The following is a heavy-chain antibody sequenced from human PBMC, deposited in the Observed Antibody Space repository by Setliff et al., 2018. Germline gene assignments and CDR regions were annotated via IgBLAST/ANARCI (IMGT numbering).Heavy chain of an antibody. CDR3: ARINFYVSSGFYYASDY. Sequence: ASVKVSCKASGYSFTSYYIHWVRQAPGQGLEWMGIINPGGGSASVVDNFQDRLTMTTDTSTSTAYMELKDLTSDDTALYYCARINFYVSSGFYYASDYWGQGTLVTVSS. J-gene: IGHJ4*02. V-gene: IGHV1-46*01. D-gene: IGHD3-22*01. CDR2: INPGGGSA. CDR1: GYSFTSYY.